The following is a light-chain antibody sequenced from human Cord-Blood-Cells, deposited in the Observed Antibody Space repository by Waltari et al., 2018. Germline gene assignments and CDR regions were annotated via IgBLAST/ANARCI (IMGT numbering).Light chain of an antibody. V-gene: IGKV1-5*03. CDR1: QSISSW. CDR3: QQYNSYSPWT. J-gene: IGKJ1*01. Sequence: DIQMTQSPSTLSASVGDRVTIPCRASQSISSWLAWDQQKPGKAPKLLIYKASSLESGVPSRFSGSGSGTEFTLTISSLQPDDFATYYCQQYNSYSPWTFGQGTKVEIK. CDR2: KAS.